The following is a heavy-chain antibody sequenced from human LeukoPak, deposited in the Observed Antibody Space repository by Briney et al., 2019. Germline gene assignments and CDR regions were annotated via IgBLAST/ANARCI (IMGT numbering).Heavy chain of an antibody. CDR3: ARLGNYDFWSGSEGVFDY. D-gene: IGHD3-3*01. CDR2: ICPGDSDT. CDR1: GYGFTSYW. V-gene: IGHV5-51*01. J-gene: IGHJ4*02. Sequence: GESLKISCKGSGYGFTSYWIGWVRQMPGKGLEWMGIICPGDSDTRYSPSFQGQVTISADKSISTAYLQWSSLKASDTAMYYCARLGNYDFWSGSEGVFDYWGQGTLVTVSS.